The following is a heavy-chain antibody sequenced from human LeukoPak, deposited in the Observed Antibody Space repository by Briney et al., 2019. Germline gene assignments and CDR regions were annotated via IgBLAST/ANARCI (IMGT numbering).Heavy chain of an antibody. CDR3: ARLSGSYSHLGDY. J-gene: IGHJ4*02. Sequence: GGSLRLSCAASGFTFSSYAMHWVRQAPGKGLEWVAVISYDGSNKYYADSVKGRFTISRDNSKNTLYLQMNSLRAEDTAVYYCARLSGSYSHLGDYWGQGTLVTVSS. V-gene: IGHV3-30-3*01. D-gene: IGHD1-26*01. CDR1: GFTFSSYA. CDR2: ISYDGSNK.